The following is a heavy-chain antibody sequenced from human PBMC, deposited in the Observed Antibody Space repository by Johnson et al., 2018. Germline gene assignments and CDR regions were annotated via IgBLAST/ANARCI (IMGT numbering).Heavy chain of an antibody. CDR1: GLSFSSYS. Sequence: EVQLVESGGGLVQPGGSLRLSCEATGLSFSSYSLNWVRQAPGKGLEWISYISSSSRTIYYADSVKGRFTISRDDANNSLYLQMNSLRAEDTAGYYCARVTTDFYDSSGYGFQHWGQGTLVTVSS. CDR3: ARVTTDFYDSSGYGFQH. D-gene: IGHD3-22*01. CDR2: ISSSSRTI. J-gene: IGHJ1*01. V-gene: IGHV3-48*01.